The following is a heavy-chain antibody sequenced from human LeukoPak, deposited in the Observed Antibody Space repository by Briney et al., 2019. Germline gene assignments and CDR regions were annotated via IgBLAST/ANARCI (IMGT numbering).Heavy chain of an antibody. V-gene: IGHV4-31*03. CDR1: GGSISSGGYY. Sequence: SETLSLTCTVSGGSISSGGYYWSWIRQHPGKGLEWIGYIYYSGSTYYNPSLKSRVTISVDTSKNQFSLKLSSVTAADTAVYYCARECERIVLMARLNWFDPWGQGTLVTVSS. D-gene: IGHD2-8*01. CDR3: ARECERIVLMARLNWFDP. CDR2: IYYSGST. J-gene: IGHJ5*02.